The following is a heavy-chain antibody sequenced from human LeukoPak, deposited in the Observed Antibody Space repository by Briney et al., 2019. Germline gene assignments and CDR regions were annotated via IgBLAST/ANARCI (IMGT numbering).Heavy chain of an antibody. Sequence: PRGSLRLSCAASGFSFSNYWMSWVRQAPGKRLEWVANIKEDGSEKYYVDSVKGRFTISRDNAKNSLYLQMNSLRVEDTAVYYCARDRSPNWAYWYFDLWGRGTLVPVSS. CDR1: GFSFSNYW. J-gene: IGHJ2*01. V-gene: IGHV3-7*04. CDR2: IKEDGSEK. D-gene: IGHD7-27*01. CDR3: ARDRSPNWAYWYFDL.